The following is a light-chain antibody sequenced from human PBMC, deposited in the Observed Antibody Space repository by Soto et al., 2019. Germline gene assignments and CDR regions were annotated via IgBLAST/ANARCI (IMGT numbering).Light chain of an antibody. CDR3: QQYKNWPRT. V-gene: IGKV3-11*01. J-gene: IGKJ1*01. CDR1: QSVGSY. Sequence: EIVLTQSPATLSLSPGERATLSCRASQSVGSYLAWYQQKPGQAPRLLIYDASNRATGIPARFSGSGSGTDFTLTISRLEPEDFAVYYCQQYKNWPRTFGQGTKVDIK. CDR2: DAS.